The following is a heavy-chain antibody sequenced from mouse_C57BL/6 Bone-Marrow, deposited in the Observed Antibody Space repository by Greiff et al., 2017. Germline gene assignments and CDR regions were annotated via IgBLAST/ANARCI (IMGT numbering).Heavy chain of an antibody. CDR2: IDPSDSYT. D-gene: IGHD2-2*01. CDR3: VHLWLRNY. Sequence: QVQLKESGAELVKPGASVKLSCKASGYTFTSYWMQWVKQRPGQGLEWIGEIDPSDSYTNYNQKFKGKATLTVDTSSSTAYMQLSSLTSEDSAVYYCVHLWLRNYWGQGTTLTVSS. J-gene: IGHJ2*01. CDR1: GYTFTSYW. V-gene: IGHV1-50*01.